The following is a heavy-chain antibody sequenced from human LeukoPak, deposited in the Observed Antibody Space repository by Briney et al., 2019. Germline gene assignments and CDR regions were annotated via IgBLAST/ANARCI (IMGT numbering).Heavy chain of an antibody. Sequence: ASVKVSCKASGYTFTSYYMHWVRQAPGQGLEWMGIINPSGGSTSYTQKFQGRVTMTRDTSTSTVYMELSSLRPEDTAVYYCARSTPLVTFGGVIEDYYFDYWGQGTLVTVSS. V-gene: IGHV1-46*01. CDR1: GYTFTSYY. D-gene: IGHD3-16*02. J-gene: IGHJ4*02. CDR3: ARSTPLVTFGGVIEDYYFDY. CDR2: INPSGGST.